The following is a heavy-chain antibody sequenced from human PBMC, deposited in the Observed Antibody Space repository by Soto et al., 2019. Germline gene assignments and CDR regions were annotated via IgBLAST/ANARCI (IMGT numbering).Heavy chain of an antibody. CDR2: IISIFGTA. D-gene: IGHD2-2*01. Sequence: QVQLVQSGAEGKKPGSSVKVSCKASGGTFSSYAISWVRQAPGQGLEWMGGIISIFGTANYAHKFQGRVTITADESTSTAYMELSSLRSEDTAVYYCARHVPAAGYYYGMDVWGQGTTVTVSS. CDR1: GGTFSSYA. J-gene: IGHJ6*02. CDR3: ARHVPAAGYYYGMDV. V-gene: IGHV1-69*12.